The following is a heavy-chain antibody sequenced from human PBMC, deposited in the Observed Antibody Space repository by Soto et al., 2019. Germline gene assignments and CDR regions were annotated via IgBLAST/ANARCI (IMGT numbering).Heavy chain of an antibody. J-gene: IGHJ3*02. Sequence: ASVKVSCKASGYTFTSYAMHWVRQAPGQRLEWMGWINAGNGNTKYSRKFQGRVTITRDTSASTAYMELSSLRSEDTAVYYCARDRSGYDFHIWGQGTMVTVSS. V-gene: IGHV1-3*01. CDR1: GYTFTSYA. CDR3: ARDRSGYDFHI. CDR2: INAGNGNT. D-gene: IGHD5-12*01.